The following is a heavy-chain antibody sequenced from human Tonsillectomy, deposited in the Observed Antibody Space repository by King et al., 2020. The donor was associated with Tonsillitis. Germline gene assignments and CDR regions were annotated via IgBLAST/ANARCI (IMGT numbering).Heavy chain of an antibody. CDR2: ILYDGNNK. CDR1: GFTFSSYG. Sequence: VQLVESGGGVVQPGRSLRLSCAASGFTFSSYGMHWVRQAPGKGLEWVALILYDGNNKYYGDSVKGRFTISRDNSKNTLYLQMNSLRAEDTAVYYCAKDPSNGWFFDYWGQGTLVTVSS. V-gene: IGHV3-30*18. D-gene: IGHD6-19*01. CDR3: AKDPSNGWFFDY. J-gene: IGHJ4*02.